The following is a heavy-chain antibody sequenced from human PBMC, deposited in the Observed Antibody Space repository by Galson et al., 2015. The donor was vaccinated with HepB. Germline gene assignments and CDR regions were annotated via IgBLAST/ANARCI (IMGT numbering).Heavy chain of an antibody. J-gene: IGHJ6*02. Sequence: LSLTCTVSGGSISSYYWSWIRQPPGKGLEWIGYIYYSGSTNYNPSLKSRVAMSVDTSKNQFSLRLSSVTAADTAMYYCAKGRGYYYGMDVRGQGTTVTVSS. V-gene: IGHV4-59*01. CDR3: AKGRGYYYGMDV. CDR2: IYYSGST. CDR1: GGSISSYY.